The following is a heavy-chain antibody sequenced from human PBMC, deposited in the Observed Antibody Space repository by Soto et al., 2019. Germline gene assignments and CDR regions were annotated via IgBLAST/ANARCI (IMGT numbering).Heavy chain of an antibody. CDR1: GYTFTSYG. V-gene: IGHV1-18*04. CDR3: ARVAYSYGLNWFDP. Sequence: VASVKVSCKASGYTFTSYGISWVRQAPGQGLEWMGWISAYNGNTNYAQKLQGRVTMTTDTSTSTAYMELRSLRSDDTAVYYCARVAYSYGLNWFDPWGQGTLVTVSS. CDR2: ISAYNGNT. J-gene: IGHJ5*02. D-gene: IGHD5-18*01.